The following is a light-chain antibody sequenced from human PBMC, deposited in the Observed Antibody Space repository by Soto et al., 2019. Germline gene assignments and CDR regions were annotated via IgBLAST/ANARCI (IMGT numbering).Light chain of an antibody. CDR2: EVT. CDR3: SSYTTSRTFVI. Sequence: QSALTQPPSVSGSPGQSVTISCTGTSSDVGTYNRVSWYQQSPGTGPKLMIYEVTNRPSGVPDLFSGSKSGNTASLTISGLQADDEADYYCSSYTTSRTFVIFGGGTKLTVL. V-gene: IGLV2-18*02. J-gene: IGLJ2*01. CDR1: SSDVGTYNR.